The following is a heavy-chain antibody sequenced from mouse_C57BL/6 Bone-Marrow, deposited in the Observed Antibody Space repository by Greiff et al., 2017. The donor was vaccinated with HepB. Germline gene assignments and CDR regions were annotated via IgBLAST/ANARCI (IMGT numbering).Heavy chain of an antibody. CDR1: GYTFTSYW. V-gene: IGHV1-52*01. J-gene: IGHJ2*01. Sequence: QVQLKQPGAELVRPGSSVKLSCKASGYTFTSYWMHWVKQRPIQGLEWIGNIDPSDSETHYNQKFKDKATLTVDKSSSTAYMQLSSLTSEDSAVYYCARGSYSTRDYWGQGTTLTVSS. CDR2: IDPSDSET. CDR3: ARGSYSTRDY.